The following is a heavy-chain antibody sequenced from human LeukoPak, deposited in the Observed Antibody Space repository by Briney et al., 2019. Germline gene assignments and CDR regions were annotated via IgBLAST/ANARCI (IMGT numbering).Heavy chain of an antibody. D-gene: IGHD6-6*01. J-gene: IGHJ5*02. CDR3: ARDMAARRFDP. CDR1: GGSISSYY. Sequence: SETLSLTCTVSGGSISSYYWSWIRQPPGKGLEWIGYIYYSGSTNYNPSFKSRVTISVDTSKNQFSLKLSSVTAADTAVYYCARDMAARRFDPWGQGTLVTVSS. V-gene: IGHV4-59*01. CDR2: IYYSGST.